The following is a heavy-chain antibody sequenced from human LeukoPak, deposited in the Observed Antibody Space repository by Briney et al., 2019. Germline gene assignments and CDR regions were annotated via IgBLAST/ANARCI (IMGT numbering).Heavy chain of an antibody. V-gene: IGHV3-74*01. Sequence: GGSLRLSCAASGFTFSNYWIHWVRQVPGKGLVWVSRISSDGNNIQYADSVKGRFTISRDNAKNSLYLQMNSLRAEDTAVYYCAREGQTYDYWGQGTLVTVSS. J-gene: IGHJ4*02. CDR3: AREGQTYDY. CDR1: GFTFSNYW. CDR2: ISSDGNNI.